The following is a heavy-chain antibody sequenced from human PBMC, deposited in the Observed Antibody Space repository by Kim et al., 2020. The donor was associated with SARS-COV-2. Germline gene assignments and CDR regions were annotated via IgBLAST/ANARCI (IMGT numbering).Heavy chain of an antibody. Sequence: GGSLRLSCAASGFTVSSNYMSWVRQAPGKGLEWVSVIYSGGSTYYADSVKGRFTISRDNSKNTLYLQMNSLRAEDTAVYYCAREGFTMVRGVIPGPYYFDYWGQGTLVTVSS. J-gene: IGHJ4*02. CDR3: AREGFTMVRGVIPGPYYFDY. CDR2: IYSGGST. V-gene: IGHV3-66*02. D-gene: IGHD3-10*01. CDR1: GFTVSSNY.